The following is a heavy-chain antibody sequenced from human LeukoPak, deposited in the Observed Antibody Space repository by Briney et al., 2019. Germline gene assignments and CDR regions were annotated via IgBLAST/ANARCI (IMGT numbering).Heavy chain of an antibody. J-gene: IGHJ4*02. D-gene: IGHD3-22*01. Sequence: GGSLRLSCAASGFTFSSYSMNWVRQAPGKGLERVSSISSSSSYIYYADSVKGRFTISRDNAKNSLYLQMNSLRAEDTAVYYCARDVEDRYYYDSSGPTIWGQGTLVTVSS. CDR3: ARDVEDRYYYDSSGPTI. V-gene: IGHV3-21*01. CDR2: ISSSSSYI. CDR1: GFTFSSYS.